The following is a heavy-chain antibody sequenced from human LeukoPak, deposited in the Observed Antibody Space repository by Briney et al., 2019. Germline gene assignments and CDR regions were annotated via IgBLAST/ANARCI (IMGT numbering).Heavy chain of an antibody. Sequence: SETPSLTCTVSGGSISSSSAYWGWIRQPPGKGLEWIGSIYYRKNTYYNPSLKSRVTISADTSKNQFSLTLGSVSATDTAVYYCASPRGFSYGYFDYWGQGTLVTVSP. V-gene: IGHV4-39*01. D-gene: IGHD5-18*01. J-gene: IGHJ4*02. CDR3: ASPRGFSYGYFDY. CDR2: IYYRKNT. CDR1: GGSISSSSAY.